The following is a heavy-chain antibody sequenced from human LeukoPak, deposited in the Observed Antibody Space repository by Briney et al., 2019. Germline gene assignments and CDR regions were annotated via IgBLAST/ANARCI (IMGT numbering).Heavy chain of an antibody. CDR3: ARGEGGYSGYDLCDSSGY. J-gene: IGHJ4*02. Sequence: ASVKVSCKASGYTFTSYYMHWVRQAPGQGLEWMGIINPSGGSTSYAQKFQGRVTITADKSTSTAYMELSSLRSEDTAVYYCARGEGGYSGYDLCDSSGYWGQGTLVTVSS. CDR1: GYTFTSYY. V-gene: IGHV1-46*01. CDR2: INPSGGST. D-gene: IGHD5-12*01.